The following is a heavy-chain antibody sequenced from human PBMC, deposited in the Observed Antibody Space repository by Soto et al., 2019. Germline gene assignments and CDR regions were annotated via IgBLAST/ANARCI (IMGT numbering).Heavy chain of an antibody. V-gene: IGHV4-31*03. J-gene: IGHJ5*02. CDR3: ARMYSSGSGWFHP. CDR2: FYSSGSI. CDR1: GYSITAGGYY. D-gene: IGHD6-19*01. Sequence: SETLSLTCFVSGYSITAGGYYWSWIRHHPGKGLEWIGSFYSSGSIIYNPSLRSRVSISGDTSSNQFSMSLTSVTAADTARYYCARMYSSGSGWFHPWGQGTMVTVS.